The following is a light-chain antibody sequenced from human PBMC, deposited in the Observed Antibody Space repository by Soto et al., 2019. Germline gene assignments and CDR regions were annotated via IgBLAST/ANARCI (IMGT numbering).Light chain of an antibody. V-gene: IGKV3-11*01. J-gene: IGKJ1*01. CDR1: QSISGY. Sequence: EIVLTQSPATLSLSPGERATLSCRASQSISGYLAWYQQKPGQAPRLLIYDASNRATGIPARFSGSGSGTDFTLTISSLEPEDFAVYYCQQRSDWPRTFGQGTKVEIK. CDR3: QQRSDWPRT. CDR2: DAS.